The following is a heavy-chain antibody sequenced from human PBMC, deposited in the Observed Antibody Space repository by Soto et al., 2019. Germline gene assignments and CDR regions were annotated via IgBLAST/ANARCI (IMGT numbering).Heavy chain of an antibody. V-gene: IGHV3-21*01. CDR2: IRGFSPYT. CDR1: GFTFRTYT. D-gene: IGHD2-15*01. CDR3: ARDRGYDAHDYYYNAMDV. Sequence: EVQLVESGGGLVKPGGSLRLSCISSGFTFRTYTMNWVRQAPGKGLEWVSGIRGFSPYTFYAESVKGRFTISRDNAKNSLYLQMNSLRAEDTAVYYCARDRGYDAHDYYYNAMDVCGQGTTVTVS. J-gene: IGHJ6*02.